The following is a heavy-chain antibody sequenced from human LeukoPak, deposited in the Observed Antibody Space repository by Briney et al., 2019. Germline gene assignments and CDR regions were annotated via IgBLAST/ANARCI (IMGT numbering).Heavy chain of an antibody. Sequence: SETLALTGTVSGGSSSSGPYYWSWIRQPAGKGLEWIGRIYTSGSTNYNPSLKSRVTISVDTSKNQFCLKLSSVTAADTAVYYCARVRRDSSGYYPSHWGQGTLVTVSS. V-gene: IGHV4-61*02. CDR1: GGSSSSGPYY. J-gene: IGHJ4*02. D-gene: IGHD3-22*01. CDR2: IYTSGST. CDR3: ARVRRDSSGYYPSH.